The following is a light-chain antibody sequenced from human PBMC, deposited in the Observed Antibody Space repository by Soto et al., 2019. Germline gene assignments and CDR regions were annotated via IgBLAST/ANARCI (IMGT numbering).Light chain of an antibody. J-gene: IGKJ1*01. V-gene: IGKV1-39*01. Sequence: DIQMTQSPSSLSASVGDRVTITGRTSQNIYNYLNCYQQKQGKAPKVLIYGASSLQTGVPSRFSGSGSGTDFTLTISSLQPEDFATYYCQQSSSPLWGTCGQGTKVDI. CDR3: QQSSSPLWGT. CDR1: QNIYNY. CDR2: GAS.